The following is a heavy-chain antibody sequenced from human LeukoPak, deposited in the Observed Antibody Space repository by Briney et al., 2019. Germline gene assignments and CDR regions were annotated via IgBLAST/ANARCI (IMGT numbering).Heavy chain of an antibody. J-gene: IGHJ5*02. CDR1: GFTFSSYG. CDR3: ARGVVVVVAAQRHNWFDP. D-gene: IGHD2-15*01. V-gene: IGHV3-21*01. CDR2: ISGSVGTI. Sequence: GGTLRLSCAASGFTFSSYGMSWVRQAPGKGLKWGSSISGSVGTIYYADSVKGRFTISRDNAKNSLYLQMNSLRAEDTAVYYCARGVVVVVAAQRHNWFDPWGQGTLVTVSS.